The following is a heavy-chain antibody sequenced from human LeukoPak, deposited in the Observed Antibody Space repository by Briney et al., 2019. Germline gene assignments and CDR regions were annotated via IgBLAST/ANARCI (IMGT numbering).Heavy chain of an antibody. Sequence: SETLSLTCTVSGGSISGFYWGWIRQPPGKGLEWIGFICYSGSANYNPSLKSRVTMSVDTSKNQFSLKLSSVTAADTAFYYCARDRDSSGWFDYWGQGTLVTVSS. V-gene: IGHV4-59*01. CDR3: ARDRDSSGWFDY. CDR2: ICYSGSA. J-gene: IGHJ4*02. D-gene: IGHD6-19*01. CDR1: GGSISGFY.